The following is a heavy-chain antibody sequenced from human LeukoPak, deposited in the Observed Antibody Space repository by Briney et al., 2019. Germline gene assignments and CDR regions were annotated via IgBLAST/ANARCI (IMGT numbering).Heavy chain of an antibody. D-gene: IGHD4-11*01. Sequence: PSETLSLTCTVSGGSISSYYWSWIRQPPGKGLEWIGYIYTSGSTNYNPSLKSRVTISVDTSKSQFSLKLSSVTAADTAVYYCARLVMTTGNWFDPWGQGTLVTVSS. J-gene: IGHJ5*02. V-gene: IGHV4-4*09. CDR3: ARLVMTTGNWFDP. CDR2: IYTSGST. CDR1: GGSISSYY.